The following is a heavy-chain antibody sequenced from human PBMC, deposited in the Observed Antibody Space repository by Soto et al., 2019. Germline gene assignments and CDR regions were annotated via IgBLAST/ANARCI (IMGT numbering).Heavy chain of an antibody. J-gene: IGHJ4*02. V-gene: IGHV1-8*01. CDR2: MQPSTGRT. D-gene: IGHD1-26*01. CDR1: GYSFTSLD. Sequence: ASVKVSCKASGYSFTSLDINWVRQTAGQGLEWMGWMQPSTGRTGYAQKFQGRVSMTRDTSINTAYMELTTLTSDDTAFYYCARGVSAGVDYWGQGTLVTVSS. CDR3: ARGVSAGVDY.